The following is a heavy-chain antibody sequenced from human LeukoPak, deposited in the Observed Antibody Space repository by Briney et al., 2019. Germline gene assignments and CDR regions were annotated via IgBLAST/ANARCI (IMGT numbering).Heavy chain of an antibody. CDR1: GFTFSDYY. CDR3: ARDRDYSSSCPDY. J-gene: IGHJ4*02. V-gene: IGHV3-11*01. CDR2: ISSSGSTI. Sequence: GGSLRLSCAASGFTFSDYYMSWIRQAPGKGLEWVSYISSSGSTIYYADSVKGRFTISRDNAKSSLYLQMNSLRAEDTAVYYCARDRDYSSSCPDYWGQGTLVTVSS. D-gene: IGHD6-13*01.